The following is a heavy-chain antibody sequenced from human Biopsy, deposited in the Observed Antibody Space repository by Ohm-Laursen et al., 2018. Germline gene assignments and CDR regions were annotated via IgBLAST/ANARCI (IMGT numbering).Heavy chain of an antibody. CDR3: AKDGGQWLGGAFDI. Sequence: LSLTCAVSGFGMYAMHWVRQPPGKGLEWLALIAYDGSNKYYAESVKGRFTISRDRSRETVHLQMNSLRYEDTALYYWAKDGGQWLGGAFDIWGHGTMVSVSS. D-gene: IGHD6-19*01. V-gene: IGHV3-30*18. J-gene: IGHJ3*02. CDR1: GFGMYA. CDR2: IAYDGSNK.